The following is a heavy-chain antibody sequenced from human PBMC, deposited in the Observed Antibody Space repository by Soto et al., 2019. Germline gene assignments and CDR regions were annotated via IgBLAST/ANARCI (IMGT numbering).Heavy chain of an antibody. CDR1: GFTFSSSA. CDR2: ISSNGGST. J-gene: IGHJ4*01. Sequence: PGGSLRLSCAASGFTFSSSAMHWVRQAPGKGLEYVSAISSNGGSTYYANSVKGRFTISRDNSKNTLYLQMGSLRAEDMAVYYCARAISIGFYYFYYWVHGT. D-gene: IGHD2-15*01. CDR3: ARAISIGFYYFYY. V-gene: IGHV3-64*01.